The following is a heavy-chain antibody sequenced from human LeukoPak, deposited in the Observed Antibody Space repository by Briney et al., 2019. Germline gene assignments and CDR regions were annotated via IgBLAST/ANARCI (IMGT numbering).Heavy chain of an antibody. Sequence: GGSLRLSCAASGFTFSSYAMSWVRQAPGKGLEWVSAISGSGGSTYYADSVKGRFTISRDNSKNTLYLQMNSLRAEDTAVYYCARGEVYYYDSSDPMYYWGQGTLVTVSS. J-gene: IGHJ4*02. CDR2: ISGSGGST. V-gene: IGHV3-23*01. CDR3: ARGEVYYYDSSDPMYY. D-gene: IGHD3-22*01. CDR1: GFTFSSYA.